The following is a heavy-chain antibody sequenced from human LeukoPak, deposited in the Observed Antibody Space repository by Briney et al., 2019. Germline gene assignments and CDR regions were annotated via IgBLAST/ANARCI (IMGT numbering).Heavy chain of an antibody. CDR1: GYTFTGYY. CDR3: AREAVASYLDS. D-gene: IGHD6-19*01. Sequence: ASVKVSCKASGYTFTGYYIHWVRQAPGQGLEWMGRINPNSGGTNYAQKFQGRVTMTRDTSISTAYMELSRLRSDDTAVYYCAREAVASYLDSSGQGTLVTVSS. CDR2: INPNSGGT. J-gene: IGHJ4*02. V-gene: IGHV1-2*06.